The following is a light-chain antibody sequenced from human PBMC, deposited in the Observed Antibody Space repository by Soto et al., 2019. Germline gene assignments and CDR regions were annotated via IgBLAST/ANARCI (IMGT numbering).Light chain of an antibody. J-gene: IGKJ1*01. CDR2: SSS. V-gene: IGKV3-20*01. CDR1: QTVSSFY. Sequence: EIVLTQSPDTLSLSPGERATLSCRASQTVSSFYLAWYQQRPGQAPRLLIYSSSSRATGIPNRFTGSGSGTDFTLTISRLEPEDFAVYYCQQYGSSPRTFGQGTKVEIK. CDR3: QQYGSSPRT.